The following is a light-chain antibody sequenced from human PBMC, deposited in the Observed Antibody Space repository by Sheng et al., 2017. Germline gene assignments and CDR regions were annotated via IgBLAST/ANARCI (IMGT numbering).Light chain of an antibody. Sequence: QSVLTQPPSASATPGQRVIVSCSGSSSNIGSNAVSWYQQLPGTAPKLLIYLNNRRPSGVPDRFSGSKSGSSASLAVSGLQSEDEADYYCAAWDDSLSGWVFGGGTKLTVL. V-gene: IGLV1-44*01. CDR3: AAWDDSLSGWV. J-gene: IGLJ3*02. CDR2: LNN. CDR1: SSNIGSNA.